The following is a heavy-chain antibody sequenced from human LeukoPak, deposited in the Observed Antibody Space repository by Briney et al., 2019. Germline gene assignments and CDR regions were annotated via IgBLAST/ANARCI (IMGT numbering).Heavy chain of an antibody. D-gene: IGHD2-15*01. V-gene: IGHV3-7*01. J-gene: IGHJ4*02. CDR1: GLTFRSHW. Sequence: PGGSLRLSCAASGLTFRSHWMSWVRQAPGKGLELVANINQDGSEKYYVDSVKGRFTISRDNAKNSLFLQMNSLRAEDTATYCCARDHVVDGLVFDYWGQGTLVTVSS. CDR3: ARDHVVDGLVFDY. CDR2: INQDGSEK.